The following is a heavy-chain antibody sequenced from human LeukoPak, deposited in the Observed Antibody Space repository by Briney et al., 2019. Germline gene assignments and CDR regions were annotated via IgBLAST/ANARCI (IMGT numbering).Heavy chain of an antibody. CDR1: GFTFSSYE. J-gene: IGHJ4*02. V-gene: IGHV3-48*03. CDR2: ISSSGSTI. D-gene: IGHD3-10*01. Sequence: GGSLRLSCAASGFTFSSYEMNWVRQAPGKGLEWISYISSSGSTISYADSVKGRFTISRGNAKNSLYLQMNSLRAEDTAVYYCARDRRSGIDYWGQGTLVTVSS. CDR3: ARDRRSGIDY.